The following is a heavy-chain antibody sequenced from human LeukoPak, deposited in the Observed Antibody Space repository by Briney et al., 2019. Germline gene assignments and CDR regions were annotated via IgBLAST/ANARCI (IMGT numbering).Heavy chain of an antibody. J-gene: IGHJ1*01. V-gene: IGHV3-23*01. D-gene: IGHD6-19*01. CDR1: GFTFSSYA. CDR3: TRARYSSGWRAEYFQH. Sequence: GGSLRLSCAASGFTFSSYAMSWVRQAPGKGLEWVSAISGSGGSTYYADSVKGRFTISRDNSKNTLYLQMNSLRAEDTAVYYCTRARYSSGWRAEYFQHWGQGTLVTVSS. CDR2: ISGSGGST.